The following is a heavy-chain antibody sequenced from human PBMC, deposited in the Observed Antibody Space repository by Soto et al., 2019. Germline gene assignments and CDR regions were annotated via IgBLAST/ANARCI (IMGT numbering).Heavy chain of an antibody. CDR1: GFTFSSYD. Sequence: GSLRLSCAASGFTFSSYDMHWVRQATGKGLEWVSAIGTAGDTYYPGSVKGRFTISRENAKNSLYLQMNSLRAGDTAVYYCARGVRGVITKGYYYGTDVWGQGTTVTVSS. J-gene: IGHJ6*02. CDR2: IGTAGDT. CDR3: ARGVRGVITKGYYYGTDV. V-gene: IGHV3-13*01. D-gene: IGHD3-10*01.